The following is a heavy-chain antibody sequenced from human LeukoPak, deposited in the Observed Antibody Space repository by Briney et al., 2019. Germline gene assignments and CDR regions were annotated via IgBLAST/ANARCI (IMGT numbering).Heavy chain of an antibody. CDR1: GFTFSSYW. D-gene: IGHD3-16*01. Sequence: PGGSLRLSCAASGFTFSSYWMHWVRQDPGKGLVWVSRINTDEGSTSYADSVKGRFTISRDNAKNSLYLQMNSLRAEDTAVYYCARDVGAVLGEVYFDYWGQGTLVTVSS. CDR3: ARDVGAVLGEVYFDY. V-gene: IGHV3-74*01. J-gene: IGHJ4*02. CDR2: INTDEGST.